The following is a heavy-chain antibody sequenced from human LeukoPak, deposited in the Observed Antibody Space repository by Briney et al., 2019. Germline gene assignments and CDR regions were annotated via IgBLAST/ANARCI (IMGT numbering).Heavy chain of an antibody. V-gene: IGHV4-34*01. CDR1: GGSFSGYY. J-gene: IGHJ4*02. CDR3: ARRDYRI. CDR2: INHSGST. Sequence: PSETLSLTCAVYGGSFSGYYWSWIRQPPGKGLEWIGEINHSGSTNYNPSLKSRVTISVDTSKNQFSLKLSSVTAADTAVYYCARRDYRIWGQGTLVTVSS. D-gene: IGHD4-11*01.